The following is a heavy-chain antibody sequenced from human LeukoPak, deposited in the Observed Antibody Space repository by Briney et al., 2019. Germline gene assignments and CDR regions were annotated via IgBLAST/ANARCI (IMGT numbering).Heavy chain of an antibody. Sequence: PGRSLRLSCAASGFTFSTYAMSWVRQAPGKGLEWVSAISGSGGSIYYADSVKGRFTTSRDNSKNTLYLQMNSLRAEDTAVYYCAIDSSSWYARGFYYFDYWGEGTLVSVSS. V-gene: IGHV3-23*01. J-gene: IGHJ4*02. D-gene: IGHD6-13*01. CDR3: AIDSSSWYARGFYYFDY. CDR2: ISGSGGSI. CDR1: GFTFSTYA.